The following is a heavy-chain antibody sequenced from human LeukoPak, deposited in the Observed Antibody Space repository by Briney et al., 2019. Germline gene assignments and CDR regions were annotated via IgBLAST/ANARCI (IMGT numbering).Heavy chain of an antibody. CDR3: AKHNIALANPSYNWFDP. J-gene: IGHJ5*02. Sequence: SETVSLTCTGSGGSIRSSTYYWGWIRQPPGEGLEWIGSLHYSGNTYYNPSLKSRVTMSLDTSKNEFYLKLSSVTAADTAVYYCAKHNIALANPSYNWFDPWGQGTLVTDSS. D-gene: IGHD3-10*01. V-gene: IGHV4-39*01. CDR1: GGSIRSSTYY. CDR2: LHYSGNT.